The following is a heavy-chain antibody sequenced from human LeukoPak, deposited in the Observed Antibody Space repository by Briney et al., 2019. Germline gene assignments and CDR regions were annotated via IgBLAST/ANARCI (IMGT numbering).Heavy chain of an antibody. CDR3: ATAPILRGEGGEHYKYGMDV. D-gene: IGHD2-2*02. V-gene: IGHV4-4*02. Sequence: PSGTLFLTCAVSVGSISSGNWWTWVRQSPGKGLEWIGEIYHNGTLNYNPSLKSRVTISADSFKNHFSLKLTSVTAADTAVYYCATAPILRGEGGEHYKYGMDVWGQGTTVIVSS. J-gene: IGHJ6*02. CDR1: VGSISSGNW. CDR2: IYHNGTL.